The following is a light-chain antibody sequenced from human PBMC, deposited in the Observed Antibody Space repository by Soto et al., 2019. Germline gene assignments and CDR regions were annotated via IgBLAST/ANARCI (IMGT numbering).Light chain of an antibody. CDR1: SIDVSGYNY. CDR2: EVS. J-gene: IGLJ2*01. CDR3: SSYTSSSTLSVV. Sequence: QSVLTQPASVSGSPGQSITISCTGTSIDVSGYNYVSWYQQHPGKAPKLMIYEVSNRPSGVSNRFSGSKSGNTASRTISGLQAEDEAEYYCSSYTSSSTLSVVFGGGTKLIVL. V-gene: IGLV2-14*01.